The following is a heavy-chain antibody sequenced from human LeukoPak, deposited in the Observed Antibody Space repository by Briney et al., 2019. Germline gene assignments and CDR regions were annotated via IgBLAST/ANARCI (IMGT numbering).Heavy chain of an antibody. D-gene: IGHD6-13*01. CDR1: GFTFSSYA. J-gene: IGHJ3*02. V-gene: IGHV3-23*01. CDR2: ISGSGSSA. Sequence: PGGSLRLSCAASGFTFSSYAMTWVRQAPGEGLQWVSDISGSGSSAYYADSVKGRFTISRDNSKNTLYLQMNSLRAEDTAVYYCAKDLYSSGWYSAFDIWGQGTMVTVSS. CDR3: AKDLYSSGWYSAFDI.